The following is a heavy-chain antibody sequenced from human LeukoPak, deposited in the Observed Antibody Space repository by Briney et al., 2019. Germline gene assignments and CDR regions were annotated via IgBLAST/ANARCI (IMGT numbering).Heavy chain of an antibody. V-gene: IGHV4-39*02. CDR1: GGSISSSSYY. CDR3: AREGGDYGDYGY. D-gene: IGHD4-17*01. Sequence: SETLSLTCTVSGGSISSSSYYWGWIRQPPGKGLEWIGSIYYSGSTYYNPSLKSRVTISVDTSKNQFSLKLRSVTAADTAVYYCAREGGDYGDYGYWGQGTLVTVSS. J-gene: IGHJ1*01. CDR2: IYYSGST.